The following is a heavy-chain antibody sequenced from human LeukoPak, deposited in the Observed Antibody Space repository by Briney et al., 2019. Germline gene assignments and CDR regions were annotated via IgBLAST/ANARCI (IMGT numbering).Heavy chain of an antibody. CDR2: IYYSGNS. Sequence: PSETLSLTCTVSGGSLSTYYWSWIRQPPEKGLEWIGYIYYSGNSNYNPSLKSRVTMSLDTSKNQFSLKLNSVTAADTAVYYCVRRVAVRGFYGFDIWGQGAMVTVSS. J-gene: IGHJ3*02. CDR1: GGSLSTYY. CDR3: VRRVAVRGFYGFDI. D-gene: IGHD6-6*01. V-gene: IGHV4-59*12.